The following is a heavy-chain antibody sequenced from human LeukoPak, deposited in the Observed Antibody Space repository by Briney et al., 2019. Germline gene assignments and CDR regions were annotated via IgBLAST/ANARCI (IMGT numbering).Heavy chain of an antibody. D-gene: IGHD1-20*01. Sequence: GGSLRLSCAASGFTFTNYAMSWVRKAPGKGLEWVSVLTDDGGTYYADSVKGRFTNSRDDSKNTLFLQMNSLRAEDTAVYFCAKVKWKLIGYFDYWGQGTLVTVSS. V-gene: IGHV3-23*01. CDR3: AKVKWKLIGYFDY. J-gene: IGHJ4*02. CDR2: LTDDGGT. CDR1: GFTFTNYA.